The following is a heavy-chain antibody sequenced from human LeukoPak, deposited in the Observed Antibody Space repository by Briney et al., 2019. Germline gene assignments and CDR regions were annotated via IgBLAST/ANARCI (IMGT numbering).Heavy chain of an antibody. Sequence: GGSLRLSCAASGFNFANHAMSWVRQAPGKGLEWVSAITGSGGTTYYADSVKGRFIISRDNSKNTLFLQVNSLRAEDTAVYYCAKILDDYYYFGMDVWGQGTTVAVSS. CDR3: AKILDDYYYFGMDV. V-gene: IGHV3-23*01. CDR2: ITGSGGTT. D-gene: IGHD1-26*01. CDR1: GFNFANHA. J-gene: IGHJ6*02.